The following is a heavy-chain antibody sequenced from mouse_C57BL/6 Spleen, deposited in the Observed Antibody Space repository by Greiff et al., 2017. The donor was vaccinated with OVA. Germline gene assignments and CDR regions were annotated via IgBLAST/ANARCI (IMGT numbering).Heavy chain of an antibody. Sequence: VQLQQSGPALVKPGASVKISCKASGYSFTGYYMNWVKQSPEKSLEWIGEINPSTGGTTYNQKFKAKATLTVDKSSSTAYMQLKSLTSEDSAVYYCARTTTVVDWYVDVWGTGTTVTVSS. CDR1: GYSFTGYY. CDR3: ARTTTVVDWYVDV. D-gene: IGHD1-1*01. CDR2: INPSTGGT. V-gene: IGHV1-42*01. J-gene: IGHJ1*03.